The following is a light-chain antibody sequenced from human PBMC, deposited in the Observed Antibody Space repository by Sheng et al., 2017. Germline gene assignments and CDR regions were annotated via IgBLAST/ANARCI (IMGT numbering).Light chain of an antibody. CDR2: EDN. CDR1: RGSIATNY. CDR3: QSYDSSIQV. J-gene: IGLJ3*02. Sequence: NFMLTQPHSVSESPGKTVTISCTRSRGSIATNYVQWYQQRPGSSPTAVIYEDNHRPSGVPDRFSGSIDSSSNSASLTISGLKTEDEADYYCQSYDSSIQVVGGGTKLTVL. V-gene: IGLV6-57*01.